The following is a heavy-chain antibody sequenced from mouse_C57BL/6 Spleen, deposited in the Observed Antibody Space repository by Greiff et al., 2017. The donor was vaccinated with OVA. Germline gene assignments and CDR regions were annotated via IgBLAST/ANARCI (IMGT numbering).Heavy chain of an antibody. V-gene: IGHV6-6*01. CDR2: IRNKANNHAT. CDR3: TTLFYYDYYYYFDY. J-gene: IGHJ2*01. D-gene: IGHD2-4*01. Sequence: EVKVVESGGGLVQPGGSMKLSCAASGFTFSDAWMDWVRQSPEKGLEWVAEIRNKANNHATYYAESVKGRFTISRDDSKSSVYLQMNSLRAEDTGIYYCTTLFYYDYYYYFDYWGQGTTLTVSS. CDR1: GFTFSDAW.